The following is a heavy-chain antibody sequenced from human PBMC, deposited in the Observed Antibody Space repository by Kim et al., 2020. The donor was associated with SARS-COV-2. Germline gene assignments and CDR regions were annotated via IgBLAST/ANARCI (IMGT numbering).Heavy chain of an antibody. CDR1: GYTFTSYA. CDR2: INAGNGNT. J-gene: IGHJ6*02. CDR3: ASPIAAAGTSYYYYYGMDV. D-gene: IGHD6-13*01. V-gene: IGHV1-3*01. Sequence: ASVKVSCKASGYTFTSYAMHWVRQAPGQRLECMGWINAGNGNTKYSQKFQGRVTITRDTSASTAYMELSSLRSEDTAVYYCASPIAAAGTSYYYYYGMDVWGQGTTVTVSS.